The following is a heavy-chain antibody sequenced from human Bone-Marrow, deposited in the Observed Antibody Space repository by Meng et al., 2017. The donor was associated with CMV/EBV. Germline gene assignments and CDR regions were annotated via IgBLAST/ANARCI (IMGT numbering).Heavy chain of an antibody. D-gene: IGHD3-3*01. V-gene: IGHV1-69*05. J-gene: IGHJ6*02. Sequence: SVKVSCKASGGTFSSYAISWVRQAPGQGLEWMGGIIPIFGTANYAQKFQGRVTITTDESTSTAYMELSSLRSEDPAVYYCASRLEGFLGHYYYYGMDVWGQGTTVTVSS. CDR2: IIPIFGTA. CDR1: GGTFSSYA. CDR3: ASRLEGFLGHYYYYGMDV.